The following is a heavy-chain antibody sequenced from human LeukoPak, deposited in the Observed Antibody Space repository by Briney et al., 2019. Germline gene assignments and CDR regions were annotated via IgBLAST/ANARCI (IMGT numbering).Heavy chain of an antibody. CDR2: VHFTGT. J-gene: IGHJ6*03. CDR1: GGSIGSGDYF. V-gene: IGHV4-39*07. Sequence: PSETLSLTCTVSGGSIGSGDYFWPWIRQPPGKGLEWIGSVHFTGTYLNPSLKSRATLSIDTSRNQISLKLSSVTAADTAVYYCARGMLDFWSGYYANQYYYYMDVWGKGTTVTVSS. CDR3: ARGMLDFWSGYYANQYYYYMDV. D-gene: IGHD3-3*01.